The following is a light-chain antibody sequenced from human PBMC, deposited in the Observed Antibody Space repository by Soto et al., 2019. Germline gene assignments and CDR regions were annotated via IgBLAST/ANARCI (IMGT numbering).Light chain of an antibody. V-gene: IGLV1-44*01. CDR3: AAWDDSLNGPV. CDR2: SNN. J-gene: IGLJ2*01. CDR1: SSNIGSNT. Sequence: QSMLKERRSASGTSCRRVTIYCSRSSSNIGSNTVNWYQQLPGTAPKLLIYSNNQRPSGVPDRFSGSKSGTSASLAISGLQSEDEADYYCAAWDDSLNGPVFGGGTKVTVL.